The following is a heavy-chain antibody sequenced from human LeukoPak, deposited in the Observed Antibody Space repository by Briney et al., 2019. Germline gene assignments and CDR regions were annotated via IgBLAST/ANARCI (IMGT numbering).Heavy chain of an antibody. J-gene: IGHJ3*02. Sequence: PGGSLRLSCVASGFTFSGFYIHWVRQAPGKGLVWFSHINWDGSVTTYADSVRGRFTISRDNAKNTLYLQMDSLRAEDTAVYYCSRGGYSHAFDIWGQGTVVTVSS. CDR1: GFTFSGFY. D-gene: IGHD2-15*01. CDR3: SRGGYSHAFDI. V-gene: IGHV3-74*01. CDR2: INWDGSVT.